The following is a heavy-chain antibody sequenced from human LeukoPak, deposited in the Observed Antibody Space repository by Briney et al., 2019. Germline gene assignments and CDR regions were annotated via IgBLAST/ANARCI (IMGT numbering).Heavy chain of an antibody. CDR2: IYYSGST. CDR1: GGSISSYY. J-gene: IGHJ6*02. D-gene: IGHD1-26*01. Sequence: SETLSLTCTVSGGSISSYYWSWIRQPPGKGLEWIGYIYYSGSTNYNPSLKSRVTISVDTSKNQFSLKLSSVTAADTAVYYCARAGLLNSGSYYLDYYGMDVWGQGTTVTVSS. V-gene: IGHV4-59*01. CDR3: ARAGLLNSGSYYLDYYGMDV.